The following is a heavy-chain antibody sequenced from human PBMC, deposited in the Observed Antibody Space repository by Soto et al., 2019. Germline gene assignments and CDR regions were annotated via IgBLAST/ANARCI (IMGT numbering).Heavy chain of an antibody. CDR2: VNHGGTS. Sequence: PSETLSLTCAVHGGSFSGYYWDWIRQPPGKGLEWIGEVNHGGTSNYNPSLKSRAIISVDTSKNQFSLKLTSVTAEDTALYFCESSYFLRSGDLFHGLDVWGQGTTVTVSS. CDR1: GGSFSGYY. V-gene: IGHV4-34*01. CDR3: ESSYFLRSGDLFHGLDV. D-gene: IGHD3-10*01. J-gene: IGHJ6*02.